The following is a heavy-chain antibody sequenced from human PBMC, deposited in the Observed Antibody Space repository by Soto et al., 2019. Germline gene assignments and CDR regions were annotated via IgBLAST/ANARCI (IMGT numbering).Heavy chain of an antibody. CDR1: GLPFSSYR. D-gene: IGHD3-3*01. Sequence: VRLAQSGGGLVQPGGSLRLSCSGSGLPFSSYRMSWVRQAPGKGLEWVANINQDGSEIDYVESVRGRFTVSRDNAENSVHLQMNGLGAEDTAVYYCARGYYDLWDVYNGFDMWGQGTTVIVSS. J-gene: IGHJ3*02. V-gene: IGHV3-7*05. CDR3: ARGYYDLWDVYNGFDM. CDR2: INQDGSEI.